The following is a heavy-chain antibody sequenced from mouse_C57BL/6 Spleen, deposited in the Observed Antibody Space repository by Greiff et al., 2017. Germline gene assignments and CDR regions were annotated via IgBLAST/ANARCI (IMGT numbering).Heavy chain of an antibody. D-gene: IGHD2-4*01. CDR1: GFTFSDYG. J-gene: IGHJ3*01. CDR2: ISSGSSTI. V-gene: IGHV5-17*01. Sequence: DVKLVESGGGLVKPGGSLKLSCAASGFTFSDYGMHWVRQAPEKGLEWVAYISSGSSTIYYADTVKGRFTISRDNAKNTLFLQMTSLRSEDTAMYYCARAIYYDYAFAYWGQGTLVTVSA. CDR3: ARAIYYDYAFAY.